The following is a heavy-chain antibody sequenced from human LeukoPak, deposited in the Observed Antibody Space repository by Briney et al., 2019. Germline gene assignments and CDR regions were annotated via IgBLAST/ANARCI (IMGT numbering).Heavy chain of an antibody. CDR1: GYTFTGYY. CDR3: ARDSGSYLARDAFDI. Sequence: ASVKVSCEASGYTFTGYYMHWVRQAPGQGLEWMGWINPNSGGTNYAQKFQGRVTMTRDTSISTAYMELSRLRSDDTAVYYCARDSGSYLARDAFDIWGQGTMVTVSS. D-gene: IGHD1-26*01. CDR2: INPNSGGT. V-gene: IGHV1-2*02. J-gene: IGHJ3*02.